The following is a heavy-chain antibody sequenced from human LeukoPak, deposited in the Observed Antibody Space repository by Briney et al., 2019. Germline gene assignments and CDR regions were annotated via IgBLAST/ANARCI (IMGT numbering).Heavy chain of an antibody. D-gene: IGHD6-19*01. V-gene: IGHV4-30-2*01. CDR1: GGSISSGGYS. J-gene: IGHJ4*02. CDR3: ARVGVGYSSGWYFFGYFDY. CDR2: IYHSGST. Sequence: SQTLSLTCAVSGGSISSGGYSWSWIRQPPGKGLEWIGYIYHSGSTYYNPSLKSRVTISVDRSKNQFSLKLSSVTAADTAVYYCARVGVGYSSGWYFFGYFDYWGQGTLVTVSS.